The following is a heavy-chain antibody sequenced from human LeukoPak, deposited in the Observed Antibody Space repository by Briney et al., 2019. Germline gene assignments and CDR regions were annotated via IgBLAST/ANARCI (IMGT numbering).Heavy chain of an antibody. D-gene: IGHD6-19*01. CDR2: ISYDGSNK. Sequence: PGRSLRLSCAASGFTFSSYAMHWVRQAPGKGLEWVAVISYDGSNKYYADSVKGRFTISRDNSKNTLYLQMNSLRAEDTAVYYCAKDLPFIAVAANTFDYWGQGTLVTVSS. J-gene: IGHJ4*02. V-gene: IGHV3-30-3*01. CDR3: AKDLPFIAVAANTFDY. CDR1: GFTFSSYA.